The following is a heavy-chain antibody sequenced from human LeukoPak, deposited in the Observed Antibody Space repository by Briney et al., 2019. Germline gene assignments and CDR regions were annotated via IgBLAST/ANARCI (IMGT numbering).Heavy chain of an antibody. D-gene: IGHD3-22*01. CDR3: ARDYVGSDYYDSSGSAANDAFDI. V-gene: IGHV3-23*01. Sequence: PGGTLRLSCGASGFTFSTYGMSWVRQAPGKGLEWVSAISGSGGNTYYADSVKGRFTISRDNAKNSLYLQMNSLRAEDTAVYYCARDYVGSDYYDSSGSAANDAFDIWSQGTMVTVSS. J-gene: IGHJ3*02. CDR1: GFTFSTYG. CDR2: ISGSGGNT.